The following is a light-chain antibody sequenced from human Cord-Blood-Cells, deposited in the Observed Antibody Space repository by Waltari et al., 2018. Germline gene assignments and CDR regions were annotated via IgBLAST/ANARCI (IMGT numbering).Light chain of an antibody. CDR2: DVS. J-gene: IGLJ2*01. Sequence: QSALTQPASVSGSPGQSITISCTGTSSDVGGYNYVSWYQQHPGKAPKLMIYDVSKRRSGVSNRFSGSKSGNAASLTISGLQAEDEADYYCSSYTSSSTLVFGGGTKLTVL. CDR3: SSYTSSSTLV. CDR1: SSDVGGYNY. V-gene: IGLV2-14*01.